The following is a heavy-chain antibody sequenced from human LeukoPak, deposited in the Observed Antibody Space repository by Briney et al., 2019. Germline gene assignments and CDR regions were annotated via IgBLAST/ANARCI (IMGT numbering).Heavy chain of an antibody. CDR1: GFTFSSYA. CDR3: AKASSPSSGCITY. CDR2: ISGTGGNT. Sequence: GGSLRLSCAASGFTFSSYAMSWVRQAPGKGLEWVSGISGTGGNTDHADSVKGRFTISRDNSKDTLYLQMNSLRAEDTAIYYCAKASSPSSGCITYWGQGTLVTVSS. V-gene: IGHV3-23*01. D-gene: IGHD3-22*01. J-gene: IGHJ4*02.